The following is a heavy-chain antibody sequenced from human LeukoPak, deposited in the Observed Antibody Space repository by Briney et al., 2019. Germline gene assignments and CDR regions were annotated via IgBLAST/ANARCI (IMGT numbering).Heavy chain of an antibody. D-gene: IGHD6-13*01. CDR1: GFTFSSYG. CDR3: AKERAPFDIAAAGLDY. CDR2: IRYDGSNK. V-gene: IGHV3-30*02. J-gene: IGHJ4*02. Sequence: GGSLRLSCAASGFTFSSYGMHWVRRAPGKGLEWVAFIRYDGSNKYYADSVKGRFTISRDNSKNTLYLQMNSLRAEDTAVYYCAKERAPFDIAAAGLDYWGQGTLVTVSS.